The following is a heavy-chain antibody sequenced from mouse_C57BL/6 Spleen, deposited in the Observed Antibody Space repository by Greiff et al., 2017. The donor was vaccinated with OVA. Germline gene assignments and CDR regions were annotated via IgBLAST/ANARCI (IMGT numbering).Heavy chain of an antibody. CDR2: ISSGSSTI. CDR3: ARPYGSSFYYAMDY. J-gene: IGHJ4*01. CDR1: GFTFSDYG. V-gene: IGHV5-17*01. Sequence: VQLKESGGGLVKPGGSLKLSCAASGFTFSDYGMHWVRQAPEKGLEWVAYISSGSSTIYYADTVKGRFTISRDNAKNTLFLQMTSLRSEDTAMYYCARPYGSSFYYAMDYWGQGTSVTVSS. D-gene: IGHD1-1*01.